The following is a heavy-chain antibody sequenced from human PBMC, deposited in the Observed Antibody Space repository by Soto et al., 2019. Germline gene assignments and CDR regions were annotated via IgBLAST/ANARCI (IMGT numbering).Heavy chain of an antibody. J-gene: IGHJ4*02. D-gene: IGHD3-10*01. CDR2: ISGSGGST. CDR3: ANVFPYYYGSWYLFDY. Sequence: EVQLLESGGGLVQPGGSLRLSCAASGFTFSSYAMSWVRQAPGKGLEWVSAISGSGGSTYYADSVKGRFTISRDNSKNTLYLQMNSLRAEDTAVYYCANVFPYYYGSWYLFDYWGQGTLVTVSS. V-gene: IGHV3-23*01. CDR1: GFTFSSYA.